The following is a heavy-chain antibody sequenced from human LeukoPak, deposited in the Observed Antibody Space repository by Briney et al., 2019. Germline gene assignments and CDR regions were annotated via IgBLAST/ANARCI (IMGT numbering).Heavy chain of an antibody. Sequence: GASVKVSCKASGYTFTSYYMHWVRQAPGQGLEWMGIINPSGGSTNYAQKFQGRVTITTDESTSTAYMELSSLRSEDTAVYYCARGGSELMDYYYYMDVWGKGTTVTVSS. CDR2: INPSGGST. J-gene: IGHJ6*03. CDR1: GYTFTSYY. CDR3: ARGGSELMDYYYYMDV. V-gene: IGHV1-46*01. D-gene: IGHD1-14*01.